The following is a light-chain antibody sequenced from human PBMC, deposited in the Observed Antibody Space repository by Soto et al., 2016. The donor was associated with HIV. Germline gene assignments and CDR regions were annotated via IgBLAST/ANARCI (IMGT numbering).Light chain of an antibody. CDR3: QQYNSYPLT. CDR1: QSINSW. Sequence: DFQMTQSPSTLSASVGDRVTITCRTSQSINSWLAWYQQKSGRAPKLLIYKASSLESGVPSKFSGSGSGTDFTLTISSLQPEDFATYYCQQYNSYPLTFGQGTKVEIK. V-gene: IGKV1-5*03. CDR2: KAS. J-gene: IGKJ1*01.